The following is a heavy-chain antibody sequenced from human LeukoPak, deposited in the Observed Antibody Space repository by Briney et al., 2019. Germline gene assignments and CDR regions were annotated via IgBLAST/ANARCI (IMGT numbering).Heavy chain of an antibody. CDR1: GRSFSGYY. Sequence: SETLSLTCAVYGRSFSGYYWSWIRQPPGKGLEWIGEINHSGSTNYNPSLKSRVTISVDTSKNQFSLKLSSVTAADTAVYYCARGPNKTYYYGSGRRPNWFDPWGQGTLVTVSS. D-gene: IGHD3-10*01. CDR2: INHSGST. V-gene: IGHV4-34*01. J-gene: IGHJ5*02. CDR3: ARGPNKTYYYGSGRRPNWFDP.